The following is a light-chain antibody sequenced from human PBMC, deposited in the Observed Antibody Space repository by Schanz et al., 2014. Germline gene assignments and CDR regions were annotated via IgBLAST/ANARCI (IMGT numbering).Light chain of an antibody. J-gene: IGLJ2*01. CDR2: EVT. Sequence: QSALTQPPSASGSPGQSVTISCTGTSSDIGGYNFVSWYQQHPGEAPKLMMYEVTKRPSGVPDRFSGSKSGNTASLTVSWLQAEDEADYYCCSYAGSSSVFGGGTKLTVL. CDR3: CSYAGSSSV. CDR1: SSDIGGYNF. V-gene: IGLV2-8*01.